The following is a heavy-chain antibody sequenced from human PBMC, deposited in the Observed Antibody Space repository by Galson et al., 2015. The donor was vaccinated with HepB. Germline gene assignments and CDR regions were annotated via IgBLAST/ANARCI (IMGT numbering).Heavy chain of an antibody. D-gene: IGHD5-18*01. Sequence: SVKVSCKASGGTFSSYAISWVRQAPGQGLEWMGGIIPIFGTANYAQKFQGRVTITADESTSTAYMELSSLRSEDTAVYYCASGLDTAMVFGPLSYYYYGMDVWGQGTTVTVSS. CDR1: GGTFSSYA. J-gene: IGHJ6*02. CDR2: IIPIFGTA. CDR3: ASGLDTAMVFGPLSYYYYGMDV. V-gene: IGHV1-69*13.